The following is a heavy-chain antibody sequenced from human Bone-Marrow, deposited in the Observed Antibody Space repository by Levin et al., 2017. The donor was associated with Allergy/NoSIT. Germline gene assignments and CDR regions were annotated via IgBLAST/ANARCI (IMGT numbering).Heavy chain of an antibody. CDR2: ISYQGSTK. D-gene: IGHD3-10*01. Sequence: GGSLRLSCAASGFTFSDVGMQWVRQAPGKGLEWVSFISYQGSTKYYANSVKGRFTISRDNSKNTLYLQMDSLRVEDTALYYCAKDRTSMVRGVTSSWGQETQVTVSS. J-gene: IGHJ5*02. V-gene: IGHV3-30*18. CDR1: GFTFSDVG. CDR3: AKDRTSMVRGVTSS.